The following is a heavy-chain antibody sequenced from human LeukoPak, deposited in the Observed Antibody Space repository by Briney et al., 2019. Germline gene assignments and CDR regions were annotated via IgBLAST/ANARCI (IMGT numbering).Heavy chain of an antibody. Sequence: SGTLSLTCAVSGGSISSSNWWSWVRQPPGKGLEWIGEIYHSGSTNYNPSLKSRVTISVDTSKNQFSLKLSSVTAADTAVYYCARGSSSWQRDYWGQGTLVTVSS. V-gene: IGHV4-4*02. CDR1: GGSISSSNW. J-gene: IGHJ4*02. CDR3: ARGSSSWQRDY. CDR2: IYHSGST. D-gene: IGHD6-13*01.